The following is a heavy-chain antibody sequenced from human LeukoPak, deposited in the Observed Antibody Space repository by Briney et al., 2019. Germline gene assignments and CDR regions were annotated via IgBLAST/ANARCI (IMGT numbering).Heavy chain of an antibody. J-gene: IGHJ3*02. CDR3: ARDSPHSDYLIGGAFNI. V-gene: IGHV3-53*01. Sequence: PGGSLRLSCAASGFTVGSNYMSWVRQAPGKGLEWVSVIYSDGTTYYTDSVKGRFTISRDNSKNTLYLQMNSLGAEDTAVYYCARDSPHSDYLIGGAFNIWGQGTMVTVSS. CDR1: GFTVGSNY. CDR2: IYSDGTT. D-gene: IGHD4-11*01.